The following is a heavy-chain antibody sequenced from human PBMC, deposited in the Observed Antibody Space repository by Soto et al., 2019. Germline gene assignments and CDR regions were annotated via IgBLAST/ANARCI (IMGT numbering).Heavy chain of an antibody. J-gene: IGHJ6*02. D-gene: IGHD3-10*01. V-gene: IGHV4-59*01. CDR1: GGSISSYY. CDR3: ARDRSYYYGSGSRNYYYYGMDV. Sequence: SQTLSCPCTLSGGSISSYYWRWIRQPPGKGLDSMGYIYYSGSTNYNPAVKRRGTISVDTSKYQFSLKLSSVTAADTAVYYCARDRSYYYGSGSRNYYYYGMDVWGQGTTVTV. CDR2: IYYSGST.